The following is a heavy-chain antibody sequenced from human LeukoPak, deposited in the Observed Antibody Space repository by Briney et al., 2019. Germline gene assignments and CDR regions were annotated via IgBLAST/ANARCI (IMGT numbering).Heavy chain of an antibody. Sequence: ASVKVSCKASGYTFTSYYMHWVRQAPGQGLEWMGIINPSGGSTSYAQKFQGRVTMTRDTSTGTVYMELSSLRSEDTAVYYCARRGGYYDYVWGSYRDDAFDIWGQGTMVTVSS. CDR2: INPSGGST. CDR1: GYTFTSYY. V-gene: IGHV1-46*01. CDR3: ARRGGYYDYVWGSYRDDAFDI. J-gene: IGHJ3*02. D-gene: IGHD3-16*02.